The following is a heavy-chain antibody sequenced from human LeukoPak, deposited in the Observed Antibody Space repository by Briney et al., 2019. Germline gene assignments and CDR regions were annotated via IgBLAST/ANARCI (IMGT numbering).Heavy chain of an antibody. CDR1: GYTLTELS. J-gene: IGHJ3*02. CDR2: FDPEDGET. CDR3: ATRDHCSGGSCSSRNAFDI. Sequence: ASVKVSCKVSGYTLTELSMHWVRQAPGKGLEWMGGFDPEDGETIYAQKFQGRVTMTEDTSTDTAYMELSSLRSEDTAVYYCATRDHCSGGSCSSRNAFDIWGQGTMVTVSS. V-gene: IGHV1-24*01. D-gene: IGHD2-15*01.